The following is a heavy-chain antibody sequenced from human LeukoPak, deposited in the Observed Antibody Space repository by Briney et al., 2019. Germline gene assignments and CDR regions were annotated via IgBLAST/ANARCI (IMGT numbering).Heavy chain of an antibody. D-gene: IGHD3-10*01. CDR2: MNPNSGNT. J-gene: IGHJ4*02. V-gene: IGHV1-8*02. CDR3: ARVRSMVRGVTEGYYFDY. Sequence: ASVKVSCKASGYTFTSYAMNWVRQATGQGLEWMGWMNPNSGNTGYAQKFQGRVTMTRNTSISTAYMELSSLRSEDTAMYYCARVRSMVRGVTEGYYFDYWGQGTLVTVSS. CDR1: GYTFTSYA.